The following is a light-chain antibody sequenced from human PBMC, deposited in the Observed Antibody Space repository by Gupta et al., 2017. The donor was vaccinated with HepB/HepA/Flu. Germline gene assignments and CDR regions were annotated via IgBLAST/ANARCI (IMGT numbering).Light chain of an antibody. CDR2: HAS. CDR3: HQYHSSPVT. Sequence: EFVLTQSPGTLSLSPGERATLSCRASQKIHSNSVAWYQQKPGQAPRLLIYHASSRATGTPDTFGGGGSGTDFTLTISRLEPEDFAVYYCHQYHSSPVTFGGGTKVQI. V-gene: IGKV3-20*01. J-gene: IGKJ4*01. CDR1: QKIHSNS.